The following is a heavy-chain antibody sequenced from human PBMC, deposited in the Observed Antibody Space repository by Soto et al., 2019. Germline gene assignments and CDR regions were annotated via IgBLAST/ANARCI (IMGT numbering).Heavy chain of an antibody. CDR2: VSYSGST. D-gene: IGHD6-19*01. V-gene: IGHV4-39*01. CDR1: GGSISNSSYL. J-gene: IGHJ4*02. Sequence: SETLSLTCTVSGGSISNSSYLWGWNRQPPGKGLQWIGSVSYSGSTYYNPSLKSRVTISVDTSKTQSSLRLSSVTAADTAVYYRSRIAVSGPIPVFAYWGQGALVTVSS. CDR3: SRIAVSGPIPVFAY.